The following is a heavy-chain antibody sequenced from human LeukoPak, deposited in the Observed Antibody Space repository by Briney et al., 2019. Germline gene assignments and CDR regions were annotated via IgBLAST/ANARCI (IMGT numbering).Heavy chain of an antibody. J-gene: IGHJ3*02. CDR2: IYYSGST. D-gene: IGHD3-3*01. CDR1: GGSISSSSYY. Sequence: SETLSLTCTVSGGSISSSSYYWGWIRQPPGKGLEWIGSIYYSGSTYYNPSLKSRVTISVDTSKNQFSLKLSSVTAADTAVYYCARQTTLRFLEWLSAFDIWGQGTMVTVSS. V-gene: IGHV4-39*01. CDR3: ARQTTLRFLEWLSAFDI.